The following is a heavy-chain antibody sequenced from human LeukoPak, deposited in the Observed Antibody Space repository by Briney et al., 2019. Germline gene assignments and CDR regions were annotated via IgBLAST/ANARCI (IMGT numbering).Heavy chain of an antibody. D-gene: IGHD6-19*01. V-gene: IGHV3-23*01. CDR1: GSTFSSYG. J-gene: IGHJ6*03. Sequence: GGTLRLSCAAPGSTFSSYGMSWVRQAPGKGLEWVSAISGSGGSTYYADSVKGRFTISRDNSKDTLYLQMNSLRAEDTAVYYCAKCSGWFVRGKDYYYYYMDVWGKGTTVTVSS. CDR2: ISGSGGST. CDR3: AKCSGWFVRGKDYYYYYMDV.